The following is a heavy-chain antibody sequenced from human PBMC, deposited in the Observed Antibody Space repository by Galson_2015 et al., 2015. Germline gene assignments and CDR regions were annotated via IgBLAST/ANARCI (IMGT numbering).Heavy chain of an antibody. J-gene: IGHJ6*02. CDR2: IWYDGSNK. D-gene: IGHD3-22*01. V-gene: IGHV3-33*01. CDR3: ARGGVYYDIRIMDV. Sequence: SLRLSCAASGFTFSSYGMHWVRQAPGKGLEWVAVIWYDGSNKYYADSVKGRFTISRDNSKNTLYLQMNSLRAEDTAVYYCARGGVYYDIRIMDVWGQGTTVTVSS. CDR1: GFTFSSYG.